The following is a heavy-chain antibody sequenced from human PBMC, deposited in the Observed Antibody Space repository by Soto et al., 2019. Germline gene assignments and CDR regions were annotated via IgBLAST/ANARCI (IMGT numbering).Heavy chain of an antibody. CDR2: IYYSGST. V-gene: IGHV4-59*08. D-gene: IGHD2-15*01. J-gene: IGHJ3*02. Sequence: SETLSLTCTVSGGSISSYYWSWIRQPPGKGLEWIGYIYYSGSTNYNPSLKSRVTISVDTSKNQFSLKLSSVTAADTAVYYCARLGYCSGGSCYSRPLDAFDIWGQGTMVTVSS. CDR3: ARLGYCSGGSCYSRPLDAFDI. CDR1: GGSISSYY.